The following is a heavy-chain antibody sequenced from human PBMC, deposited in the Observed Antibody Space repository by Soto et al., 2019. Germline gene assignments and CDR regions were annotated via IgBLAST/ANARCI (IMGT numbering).Heavy chain of an antibody. V-gene: IGHV3-7*01. D-gene: IGHD4-17*01. CDR3: AMITVDDAFDI. CDR2: IKQDGSEK. J-gene: IGHJ3*02. CDR1: GFTFSSYW. Sequence: EVQLVESGGGLVQPGGSLRLSCAASGFTFSSYWMSWVRQAPGKGLEWVANIKQDGSEKYYVDSVKGRFTISRDNAKNSLYLQMNSLRAEDTAVYYCAMITVDDAFDIWGQGTMVTVSS.